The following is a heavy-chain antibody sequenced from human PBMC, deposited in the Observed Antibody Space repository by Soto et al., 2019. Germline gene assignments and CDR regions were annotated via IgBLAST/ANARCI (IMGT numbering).Heavy chain of an antibody. D-gene: IGHD3-3*01. CDR1: GYTFTGYY. J-gene: IGHJ6*02. Sequence: GASVKVSCKASGYTFTGYYMHWVRQAPGQGLERMGWINPNSGGTNYAQKFQGWVTITRDTSISTAYMKLSRLRSDDTAVYYCARDHGRGRGATIFGVPIKGYYYGMYVWGQGTTVTVS. CDR3: ARDHGRGRGATIFGVPIKGYYYGMYV. V-gene: IGHV1-2*04. CDR2: INPNSGGT.